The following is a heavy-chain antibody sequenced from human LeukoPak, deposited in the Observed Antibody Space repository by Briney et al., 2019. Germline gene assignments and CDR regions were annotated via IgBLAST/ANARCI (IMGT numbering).Heavy chain of an antibody. V-gene: IGHV1-69*05. CDR3: ARYDQLLYYAFDI. CDR1: GGTFNSYA. CDR2: IIPIFGTA. D-gene: IGHD2-2*02. Sequence: SVKVSCKASGGTFNSYAISWVRQAPGQGLEWMGGIIPIFGTANYAQKFQGRVTITTDESTSTAYMELSSLRSEDTAVYYCARYDQLLYYAFDIWGQGTMVTVSS. J-gene: IGHJ3*02.